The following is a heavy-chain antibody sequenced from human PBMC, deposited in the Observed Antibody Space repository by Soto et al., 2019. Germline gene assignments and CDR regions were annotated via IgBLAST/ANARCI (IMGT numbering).Heavy chain of an antibody. V-gene: IGHV1-69*01. Sequence: QVQLVQSGAEVKKPGSSVKVSCKASGGTFSSYAISWVRQAPGQGLEWMGGIIPIFGTANYAQKFQGRVTITADESTSTAYMELSSLRYEDTAVYYCARRGVAVAGDYYYYGMDVWGQGTTVTVSS. J-gene: IGHJ6*02. CDR2: IIPIFGTA. D-gene: IGHD6-19*01. CDR1: GGTFSSYA. CDR3: ARRGVAVAGDYYYYGMDV.